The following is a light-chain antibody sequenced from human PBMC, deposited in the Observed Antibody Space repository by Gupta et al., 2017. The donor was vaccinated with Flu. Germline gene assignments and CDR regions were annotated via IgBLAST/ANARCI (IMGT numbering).Light chain of an antibody. V-gene: IGKV2-28*01. CDR3: KQALQTPRT. CDR2: LGS. J-gene: IGKJ1*01. Sequence: DIVMTQSPLSLPVTPGEPASISCRSSQSLLHRNGYNYLDWYLQKPGQSPQLLIYLGSNRASGVPDRFSGSGSGTDFTLKISRVEAEDVGVYYCKQALQTPRTFGQGTKVEIK. CDR1: QSLLHRNGYNY.